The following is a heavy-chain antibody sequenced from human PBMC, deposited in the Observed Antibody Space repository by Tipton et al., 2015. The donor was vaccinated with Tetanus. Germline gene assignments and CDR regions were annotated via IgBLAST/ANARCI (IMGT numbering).Heavy chain of an antibody. Sequence: TLSLTCAVTGGSISGPNWWSWVRQIPGKGLEWIGEVVVGDSNYNPSLKSRVTISLDKSKNEISLRLRSVTAADAAVYYCARPSTTVTPRAFDVWGQGTMVTVSS. D-gene: IGHD4-17*01. CDR1: GGSISGPNW. V-gene: IGHV4-4*02. J-gene: IGHJ3*01. CDR2: VVVGDS. CDR3: ARPSTTVTPRAFDV.